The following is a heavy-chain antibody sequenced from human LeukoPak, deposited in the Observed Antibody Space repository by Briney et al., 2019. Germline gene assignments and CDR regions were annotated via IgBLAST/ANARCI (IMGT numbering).Heavy chain of an antibody. CDR2: ISTSSSHI. Sequence: GGSLRLSCAASGFTFNSYSMNWVRQAPGEGLEWVSSISTSSSHIYYADSVKGRFTISRDNAKNSLYLQMHSLRAEDTAVYYCARDYDEDYWGQGTLVTVSS. D-gene: IGHD5-12*01. CDR1: GFTFNSYS. CDR3: ARDYDEDY. J-gene: IGHJ4*02. V-gene: IGHV3-21*01.